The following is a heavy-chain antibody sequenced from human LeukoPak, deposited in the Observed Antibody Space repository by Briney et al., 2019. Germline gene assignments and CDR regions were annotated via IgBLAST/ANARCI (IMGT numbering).Heavy chain of an antibody. D-gene: IGHD6-19*01. CDR1: GVSLTTTGLG. J-gene: IGHJ3*02. Sequence: SGPTLVNPTQTLTLTCTFSGVSLTTTGLGVGWVRQPXXXAXXXXXXXYWDDDTRYTPSLRSRLSIIKDPSKNQVVLEMTNVXXXXXXXXXXXXXXXXXGWXXXXDAFDIWGQGTPVTVSS. CDR2: XYWDDDT. CDR3: XXXXXXXGWXXXXDAFDI. V-gene: IGHV2-5*02.